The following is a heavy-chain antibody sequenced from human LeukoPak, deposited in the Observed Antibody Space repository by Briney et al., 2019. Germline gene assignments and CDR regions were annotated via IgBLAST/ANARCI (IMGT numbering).Heavy chain of an antibody. CDR3: ARARYDYVWGSAGGYWFDP. CDR1: GGSISSYY. J-gene: IGHJ5*02. D-gene: IGHD3-16*01. CDR2: IYYSGTT. Sequence: PSETLSLTCTVSGGSISSYYWSWIRQPPGKGLEWIAYIYYSGTTNYNPSLKSRVTISVDTVRNQFSLKLSSVTPEDTAVYYCARARYDYVWGSAGGYWFDPWGQGTLVTVSS. V-gene: IGHV4-59*12.